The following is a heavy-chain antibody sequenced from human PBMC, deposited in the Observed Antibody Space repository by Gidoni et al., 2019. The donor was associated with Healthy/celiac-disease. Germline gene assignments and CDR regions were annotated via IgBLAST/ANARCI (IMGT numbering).Heavy chain of an antibody. Sequence: QVQLVQSGAEGKKPGSSVKVSCKASGGTVSRYAISWVRQAPGQGLEWMGGIIPICGTANNAQKFQGRVTITADKSTSTAYMELSSLRSEDTAVYYCARDGRGFLEWLDWFDPWGQGTLVTVSS. V-gene: IGHV1-69*06. J-gene: IGHJ5*02. CDR1: GGTVSRYA. D-gene: IGHD3-3*01. CDR2: IIPICGTA. CDR3: ARDGRGFLEWLDWFDP.